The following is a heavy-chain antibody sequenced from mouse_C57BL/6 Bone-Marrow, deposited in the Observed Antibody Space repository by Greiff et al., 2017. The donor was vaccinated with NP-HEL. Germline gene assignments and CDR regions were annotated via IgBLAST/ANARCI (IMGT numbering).Heavy chain of an antibody. CDR1: GYAFTNYL. Sequence: VKLMESGAELVRPGTSVKVSCKASGYAFTNYLIEWVKQRPGQGLEWIGVINPGSGGTNYNEKFKGKATLTADKSSSTAYMQLSSLTSEDSAVYFCARGGWVFAYWGQGTLVTVSA. CDR3: ARGGWVFAY. J-gene: IGHJ3*01. D-gene: IGHD3-2*02. V-gene: IGHV1-54*01. CDR2: INPGSGGT.